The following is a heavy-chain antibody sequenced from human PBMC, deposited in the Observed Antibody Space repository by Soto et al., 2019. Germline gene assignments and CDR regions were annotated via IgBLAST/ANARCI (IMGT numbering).Heavy chain of an antibody. J-gene: IGHJ4*02. CDR2: IYYSGTT. Sequence: SETLSLTCTVSGDSISSSSYYWGWIRQPPGKGLEWIGTIYYSGTTYYNPSLKSRVTISVDTSKNQFSLKLSSVTAADTAVYYCARQRGLATPFEYWGQGTLVTVSS. CDR3: ARQRGLATPFEY. V-gene: IGHV4-39*01. CDR1: GDSISSSSYY. D-gene: IGHD6-13*01.